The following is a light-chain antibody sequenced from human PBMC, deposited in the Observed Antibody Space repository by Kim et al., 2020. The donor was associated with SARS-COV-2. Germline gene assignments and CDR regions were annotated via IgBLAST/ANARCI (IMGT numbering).Light chain of an antibody. CDR1: QSVSNK. V-gene: IGKV3-15*01. J-gene: IGKJ2*01. CDR3: LQYSNWPLMYT. CDR2: DAS. Sequence: SPGERATPSCRASQSVSNKLAWDQQRPGQAPRLRIYDASTRATGVPDRFSGIGSETEFTLTISSLQSEDIAVYYCLQYSNWPLMYTFGQGTKLEI.